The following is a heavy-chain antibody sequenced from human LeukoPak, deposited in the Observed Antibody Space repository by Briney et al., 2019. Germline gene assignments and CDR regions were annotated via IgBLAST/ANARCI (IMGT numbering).Heavy chain of an antibody. J-gene: IGHJ4*02. CDR1: GFTFSSCG. V-gene: IGHV3-30*02. CDR2: IRYDGSNK. D-gene: IGHD2-2*01. CDR3: AKAGVTSSNYYFDY. Sequence: GGSLRLSCAASGFTFSSCGMHWVRQAPGKGLEWVAFIRYDGSNKYYADSVKGRFTISRDNSKNTLYLQMNSLRAEDTAVYYCAKAGVTSSNYYFDYWGQGTLVTVSS.